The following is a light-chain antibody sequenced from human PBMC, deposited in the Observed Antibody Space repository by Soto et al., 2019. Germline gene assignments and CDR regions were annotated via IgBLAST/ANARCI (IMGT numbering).Light chain of an antibody. J-gene: IGLJ1*01. CDR1: SIGSKS. CDR3: QVWETRSEHYV. CDR2: DDS. Sequence: SYELTQSPSVSVAPGQTVTITCGGSSIGSKSVHWYPQKPGQAPVLVVYDDSDRRSWIPERFSGSNSGNTATLTITRVEAGDEADYHCQVWETRSEHYVFGHGTKRTVL. V-gene: IGLV3-21*02.